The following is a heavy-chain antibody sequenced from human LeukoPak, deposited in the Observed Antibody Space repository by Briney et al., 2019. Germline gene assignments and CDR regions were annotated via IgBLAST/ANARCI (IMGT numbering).Heavy chain of an antibody. CDR2: ISYDGSNK. J-gene: IGHJ4*02. D-gene: IGHD6-13*01. Sequence: PGGSLRLSCAACGFTFSSYAMHWVRQAPGKGREGVAVISYDGSNKYYADSVKGRFTISRDNSKNTLYLQMGSLRAEDMAVYYCARDRQPEQPRMYSSSWSGYFDYWGQGTLVTVSS. CDR3: ARDRQPEQPRMYSSSWSGYFDY. V-gene: IGHV3-30*14. CDR1: GFTFSSYA.